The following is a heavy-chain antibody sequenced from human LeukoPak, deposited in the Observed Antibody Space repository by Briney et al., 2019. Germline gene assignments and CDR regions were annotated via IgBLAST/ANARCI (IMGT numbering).Heavy chain of an antibody. CDR2: IRYDGSNK. D-gene: IGHD3-10*02. Sequence: GGSLRLSCAASGFTFSSYGMHWVRQAPGKGLEWVAFIRYDGSNKYYADSVKGRFTISRDNSKNTLYLQMNSLRAEDTAVYYAELGITMIGGVWGKGTTVTISS. CDR3: ELGITMIGGV. V-gene: IGHV3-30*02. CDR1: GFTFSSYG. J-gene: IGHJ6*04.